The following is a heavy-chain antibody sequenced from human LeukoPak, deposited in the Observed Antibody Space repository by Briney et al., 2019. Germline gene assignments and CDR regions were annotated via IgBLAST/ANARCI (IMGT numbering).Heavy chain of an antibody. J-gene: IGHJ5*02. CDR1: GGTFSSYA. Sequence: SVKVSCKASGGTFSSYAISWVRQAPGQGLEWMGGIIPIFGTANYAQKFQGRVTITTDESTSTAYMELSSLRSEDTAVYYCARGDILTGSRFDPWGQGTLVTVSS. CDR2: IIPIFGTA. CDR3: ARGDILTGSRFDP. V-gene: IGHV1-69*05. D-gene: IGHD3-9*01.